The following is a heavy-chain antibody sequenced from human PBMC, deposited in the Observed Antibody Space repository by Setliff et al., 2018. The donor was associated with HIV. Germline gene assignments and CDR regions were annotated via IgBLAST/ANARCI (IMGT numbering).Heavy chain of an antibody. CDR1: GGSVNSATYY. CDR2: IDYSGSA. CDR3: AREGKTAMVTKYFDY. Sequence: PSETLSLTCTVSGGSVNSATYYWSWIRQHPGKGLEWIGYIDYSGSAFYNPSLKSRITISVDTSKNQFSLRMKSVTAADTAMYYCAREGKTAMVTKYFDYWGQGMMVTVSS. J-gene: IGHJ4*02. D-gene: IGHD5-18*01. V-gene: IGHV4-31*03.